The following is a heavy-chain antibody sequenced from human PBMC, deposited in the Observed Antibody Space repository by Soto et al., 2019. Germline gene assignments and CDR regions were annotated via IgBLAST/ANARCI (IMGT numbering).Heavy chain of an antibody. CDR3: ARLLRTTFGTFEI. Sequence: QVHLQESGPGLVKPSQTLSLTCTVSGGSFTSSAYYWSWIRQLPGKGLEWIGDIFHTGTTNYNPPPKSRVTITIERSANQLSLELRSVTAADTAVYPCARLLRTTFGTFEIWGQGTMVAVSS. CDR1: GGSFTSSAYY. V-gene: IGHV4-31*03. J-gene: IGHJ3*02. CDR2: IFHTGTT. D-gene: IGHD3-16*01.